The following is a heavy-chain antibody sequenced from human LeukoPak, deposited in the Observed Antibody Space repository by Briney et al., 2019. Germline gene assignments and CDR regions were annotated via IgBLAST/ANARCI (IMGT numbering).Heavy chain of an antibody. CDR2: INHSGST. V-gene: IGHV4-34*01. D-gene: IGHD4-23*01. Sequence: SETLSLTCAVYGGSFSGYYWSWIRQPPGKGLEWIGEINHSGSTNYNPSLKSRVTISVDTSKNQFSLKLSSVTAADTAVYYCARERGGVTTMDWGQGTLVTVSS. CDR3: ARERGGVTTMD. J-gene: IGHJ4*02. CDR1: GGSFSGYY.